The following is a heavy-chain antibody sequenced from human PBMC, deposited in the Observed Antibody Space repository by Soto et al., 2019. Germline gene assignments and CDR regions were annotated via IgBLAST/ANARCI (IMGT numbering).Heavy chain of an antibody. D-gene: IGHD3-10*01. CDR3: TTHLWFGELLADY. CDR2: IKSKTDGGTT. J-gene: IGHJ4*02. V-gene: IGHV3-15*07. Sequence: EVQLVESGGGLVKPGGSLRLSCAASGFTFSNPWMNWVRQAPGKGLEWVGRIKSKTDGGTTDYAAPVKGRFTISRDDSKNTLYLQMNSLKTEDTAVYYCTTHLWFGELLADYWGQGTLVTVSS. CDR1: GFTFSNPW.